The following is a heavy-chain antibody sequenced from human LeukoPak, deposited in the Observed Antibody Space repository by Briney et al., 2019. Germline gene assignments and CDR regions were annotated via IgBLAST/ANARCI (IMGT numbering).Heavy chain of an antibody. CDR2: ISYDGSHK. V-gene: IGHV3-30-3*01. J-gene: IGHJ6*03. D-gene: IGHD6-13*01. CDR3: ARGGYSSSRPYYYYYMDV. CDR1: GFTLSSHA. Sequence: PGGSLRLSCTASGFTLSSHAMHRVRQAPGKGLEWVAVISYDGSHKYYADSVKGRFTISRDNSKNTLYLQMNSLRAEDTAVYYCARGGYSSSRPYYYYYMDVWGKGTTVTVSS.